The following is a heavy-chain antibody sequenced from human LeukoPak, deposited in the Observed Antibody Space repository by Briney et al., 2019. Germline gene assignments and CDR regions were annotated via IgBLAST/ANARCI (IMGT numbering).Heavy chain of an antibody. V-gene: IGHV3-23*01. Sequence: GGSLRLSCAASGFTFSSYGMSWVRQAPGKGLEWVSAISGSGGSTYYADSVKGRFTISRDNSKNTLYLQMNSLRAEDTAVYYCARDDSSGYEAYWGQGTLVTVSS. D-gene: IGHD3-22*01. CDR2: ISGSGGST. J-gene: IGHJ4*02. CDR1: GFTFSSYG. CDR3: ARDDSSGYEAY.